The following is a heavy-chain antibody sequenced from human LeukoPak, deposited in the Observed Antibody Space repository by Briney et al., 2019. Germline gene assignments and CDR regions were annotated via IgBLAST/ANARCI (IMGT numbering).Heavy chain of an antibody. CDR3: ARAGPDRPDYGDYEFDY. CDR1: GYTFTSYD. CDR2: MNPNSGNT. V-gene: IGHV1-8*03. Sequence: ASVKVSCKASGYTFTSYDINWVRQATGQGLEWMGWMNPNSGNTGYAQKFQGRVTITRNTSISTAYMELSSLRSEDTAVYYCARAGPDRPDYGDYEFDYWGQGTLVTVSS. J-gene: IGHJ4*02. D-gene: IGHD4-17*01.